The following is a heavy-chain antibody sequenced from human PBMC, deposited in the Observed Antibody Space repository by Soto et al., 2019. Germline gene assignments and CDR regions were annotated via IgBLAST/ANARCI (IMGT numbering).Heavy chain of an antibody. CDR2: IYHSGST. D-gene: IGHD3-10*01. J-gene: IGHJ4*02. V-gene: IGHV4-4*02. Sequence: QVQLQESGPGLVKPSGTLSLTCAVSGDSISSTNWWSWVRQPPGKGLEWIGEIYHSGSTNYNPSLESRVPISLDKSKNHFSLKLSSVTAADTAVYYCARVYYGYGSGRSYWGQGTLVTVSS. CDR3: ARVYYGYGSGRSY. CDR1: GDSISSTNW.